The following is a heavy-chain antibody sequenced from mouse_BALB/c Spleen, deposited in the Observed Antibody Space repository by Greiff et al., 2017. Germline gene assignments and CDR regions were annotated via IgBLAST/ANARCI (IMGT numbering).Heavy chain of an antibody. Sequence: QVQLKQSGAELVRPGTSVKVSCKASGYAFTNYLIEWVKQRPGQGLEWIGVINPGSGGTNYNEKFKGKATLTADKSSSTAYMQLSSLTSDDSAVYFGARSGGNYAFAYWGQGTLVTVSA. CDR3: ARSGGNYAFAY. CDR2: INPGSGGT. J-gene: IGHJ3*01. V-gene: IGHV1-54*01. D-gene: IGHD2-1*01. CDR1: GYAFTNYL.